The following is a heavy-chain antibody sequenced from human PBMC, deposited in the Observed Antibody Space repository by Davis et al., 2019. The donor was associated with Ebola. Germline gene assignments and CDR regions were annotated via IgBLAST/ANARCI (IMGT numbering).Heavy chain of an antibody. V-gene: IGHV3-23*01. D-gene: IGHD1-26*01. J-gene: IGHJ4*02. CDR3: AKDAGSGSYYTY. CDR1: GFTLSSYA. Sequence: GESLKISCGASGFTLSSYAMSWVRQAPGKGLEWVSGMRANGGSTYYADSVKGRFTISRDNSKNTVYLQMNSLRAEDTAVYYCAKDAGSGSYYTYWGQGSLVTVSS. CDR2: MRANGGST.